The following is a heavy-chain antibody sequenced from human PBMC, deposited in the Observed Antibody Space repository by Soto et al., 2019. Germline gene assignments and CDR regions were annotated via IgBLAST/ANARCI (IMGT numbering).Heavy chain of an antibody. Sequence: ASVKVSYKASGGTFSSYAISRVRQAPGQGLEWMGWMNPIFGNTGYAQKFQGRATMTRDTSISTAYMELSSLRSEDTAVYYCARGREQQLVHNWFDPWGQGTLVTVSS. J-gene: IGHJ5*02. D-gene: IGHD6-13*01. CDR1: GGTFSSYA. V-gene: IGHV1-8*02. CDR2: MNPIFGNT. CDR3: ARGREQQLVHNWFDP.